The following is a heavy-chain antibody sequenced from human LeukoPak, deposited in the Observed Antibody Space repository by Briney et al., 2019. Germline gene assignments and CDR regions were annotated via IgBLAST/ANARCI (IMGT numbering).Heavy chain of an antibody. CDR3: ARSVVPAAMGFIGSFDY. Sequence: SETLSLTCTVSGGSISSSSYYWGWIRQPPGKGLEWIGSIYYSGSTYYNPSLKSRVTISVDTSENQFSLKLSSVTAADTAVYYCARSVVPAAMGFIGSFDYWGQGTLVTVSS. D-gene: IGHD2-2*01. J-gene: IGHJ4*02. CDR2: IYYSGST. V-gene: IGHV4-39*01. CDR1: GGSISSSSYY.